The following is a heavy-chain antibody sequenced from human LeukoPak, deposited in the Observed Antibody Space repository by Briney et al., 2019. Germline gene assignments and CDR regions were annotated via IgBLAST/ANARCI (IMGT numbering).Heavy chain of an antibody. J-gene: IGHJ4*02. CDR1: GFTVSSDY. Sequence: GGSLRLSCAASGFTVSSDYMSWVRQAPGKGLEWASVIYRDGSTYYADSVKGRFTISRDNSRNTLYLQMNSLRADDTAMYYCARDGSGHVFDYWGQGTLVTVSS. V-gene: IGHV3-66*01. CDR2: IYRDGST. D-gene: IGHD3-10*01. CDR3: ARDGSGHVFDY.